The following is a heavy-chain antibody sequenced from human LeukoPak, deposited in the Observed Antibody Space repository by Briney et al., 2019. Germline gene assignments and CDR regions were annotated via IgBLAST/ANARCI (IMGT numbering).Heavy chain of an antibody. J-gene: IGHJ6*03. CDR1: GFTFNNYS. CDR2: ISGTRSYI. CDR3: ARDVLLWFGDLHAMDV. Sequence: GGSLRLSCAASGFTFNNYSMNWVRQAPGKGLEWVSSISGTRSYIYYADSVKSRFTISRDNAKNSLYLQMNSLRAEDTAVYYCARDVLLWFGDLHAMDVWGKGTTVTVSS. D-gene: IGHD3-10*01. V-gene: IGHV3-21*01.